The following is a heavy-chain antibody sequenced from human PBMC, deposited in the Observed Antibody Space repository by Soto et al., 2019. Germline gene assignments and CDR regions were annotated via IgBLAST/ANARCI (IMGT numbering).Heavy chain of an antibody. D-gene: IGHD6-13*01. CDR3: TTGQQLGHNYYYYYGMDV. Sequence: PGRSLRLYCAASGFTFSNACKNWVRQAPRKGLEWVGRIKSKTDGGTTDYAAPVKGRFTISRDDSKNTLYLQMNSLKTEDTAVYYCTTGQQLGHNYYYYYGMDVWGQGTTVTVSS. CDR1: GFTFSNAC. V-gene: IGHV3-15*07. CDR2: IKSKTDGGTT. J-gene: IGHJ6*02.